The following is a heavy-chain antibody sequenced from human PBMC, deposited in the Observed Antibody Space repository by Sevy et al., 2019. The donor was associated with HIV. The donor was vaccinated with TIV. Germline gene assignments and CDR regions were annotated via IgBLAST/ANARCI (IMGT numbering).Heavy chain of an antibody. CDR3: ARPFLNYFYGLDV. CDR1: GGSIGSSSYY. J-gene: IGHJ6*02. D-gene: IGHD3-3*02. Sequence: SETLSLTCTVSGGSIGSSSYYWVWIRQPPGKGLDWIGSIYYTGTTYYNPSLKSRVTISADRSKNEFSLKLSSVAAADTAVYYCARPFLNYFYGLDVWGRGTTVTVSS. CDR2: IYYTGTT. V-gene: IGHV4-39*01.